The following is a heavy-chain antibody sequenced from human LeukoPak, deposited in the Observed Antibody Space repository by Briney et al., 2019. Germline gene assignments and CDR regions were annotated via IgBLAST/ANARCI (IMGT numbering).Heavy chain of an antibody. CDR2: IYSDETT. Sequence: GGSLRLSCAASGFSVSSNYMSWVRQAPGKGLEWVAFIYSDETTYYADSVKGRFTISKDNSKSTLYLQMNSLRAEDTAVYYCARHWELRGQGTLVTVSS. D-gene: IGHD1-26*01. CDR3: ARHWEL. V-gene: IGHV3-53*01. J-gene: IGHJ4*02. CDR1: GFSVSSNY.